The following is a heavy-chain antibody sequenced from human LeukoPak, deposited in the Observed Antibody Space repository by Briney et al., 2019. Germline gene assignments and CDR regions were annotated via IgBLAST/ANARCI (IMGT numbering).Heavy chain of an antibody. J-gene: IGHJ4*02. CDR1: GGSISSYY. Sequence: PSETLSLTCTVSGGSISSYYWSWIRQPPGKGLEWIGSIYYSGSTYYNPSLKSRVTISVDTSKNQFSLKLSSVTAADTAVYYCARHLPIGYCSSTSCYPYYFDYWGQGTLVTVSS. CDR3: ARHLPIGYCSSTSCYPYYFDY. V-gene: IGHV4-39*01. D-gene: IGHD2-2*01. CDR2: IYYSGST.